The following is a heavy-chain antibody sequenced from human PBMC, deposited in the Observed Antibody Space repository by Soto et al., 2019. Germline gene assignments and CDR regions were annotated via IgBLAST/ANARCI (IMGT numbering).Heavy chain of an antibody. D-gene: IGHD2-2*01. CDR1: GYTFTSYG. Sequence: QVQLVQSGAEVKKPGASVKVSCKASGYTFTSYGISWVRQAPGQGLEWMGWISAYNGNTNYAQKLQGRVTMTTDTATSTAYMERRSLRSDDTAVYYCARRIVVGPAANHPPGYSYGMDVWGQGTTVTVSS. V-gene: IGHV1-18*01. CDR3: ARRIVVGPAANHPPGYSYGMDV. J-gene: IGHJ6*02. CDR2: ISAYNGNT.